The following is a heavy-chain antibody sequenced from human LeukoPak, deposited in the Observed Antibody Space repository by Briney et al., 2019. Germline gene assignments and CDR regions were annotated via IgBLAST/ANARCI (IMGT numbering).Heavy chain of an antibody. J-gene: IGHJ4*02. CDR1: GFTLSSDS. CDR3: MRVTGSSIDY. CDR2: ISSSGSAI. Sequence: GGSLRLSSAASGFTLSSDSISLVRQAPGKGLEWVSYISSSGSAIYYVDSVKGRFTVSRDNAKNSLFLQLNSPTAEDTAVYYCMRVTGSSIDYWGQGALVTVSS. D-gene: IGHD2-15*01. V-gene: IGHV3-48*03.